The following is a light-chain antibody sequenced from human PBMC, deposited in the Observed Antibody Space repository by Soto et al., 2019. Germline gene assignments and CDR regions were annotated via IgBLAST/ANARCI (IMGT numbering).Light chain of an antibody. CDR2: DDN. V-gene: IGLV1-51*01. CDR3: GSWDSSLSAYV. Sequence: QSVLTQPPSVSAAPGQKVTISCSGSSSNIGGNSVSWYQQLPGTAPKLLIYDDNERPSGIPDRFSGSKSGTSATLGITGFQTGDEAEYYCGSWDSSLSAYVFGTGTKGTVL. J-gene: IGLJ1*01. CDR1: SSNIGGNS.